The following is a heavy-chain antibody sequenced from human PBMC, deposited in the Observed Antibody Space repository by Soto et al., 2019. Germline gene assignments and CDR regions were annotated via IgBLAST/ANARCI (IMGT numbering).Heavy chain of an antibody. J-gene: IGHJ6*02. Sequence: VSVKVSCKASGYTFTSYDINWVRQATGQGLEWMGWMNPNSGNTGYAQKFQGRVTMTRTTSIITAYMELSSLRSEDTAVDYCARKGGYYDFWSGYPAEGMDGWGQGTTVTVS. V-gene: IGHV1-8*01. CDR1: GYTFTSYD. D-gene: IGHD3-3*01. CDR2: MNPNSGNT. CDR3: ARKGGYYDFWSGYPAEGMDG.